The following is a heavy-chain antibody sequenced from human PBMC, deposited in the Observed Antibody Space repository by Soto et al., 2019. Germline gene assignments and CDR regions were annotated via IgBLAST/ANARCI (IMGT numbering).Heavy chain of an antibody. CDR1: GFTFSNYG. J-gene: IGHJ5*02. CDR3: AKDPKCCTIGSHFLDNWFDP. Sequence: PGGALRVSCAASGFTFSNYGMHWVRQTPGKGLEWVAVISYDGSHQFYTDSVKGRFTISRDNSKNTLYLQMNSLKTEDTAMYYCAKDPKCCTIGSHFLDNWFDPWGQGTLVTVSS. CDR2: ISYDGSHQ. D-gene: IGHD2-8*01. V-gene: IGHV3-30*18.